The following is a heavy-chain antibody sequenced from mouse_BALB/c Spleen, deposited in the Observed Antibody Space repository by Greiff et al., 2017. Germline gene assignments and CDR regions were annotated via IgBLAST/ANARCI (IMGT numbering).Heavy chain of an antibody. CDR3: ARGYRYDNYYAMDY. V-gene: IGHV5-12-2*01. CDR1: GFTFSSYT. Sequence: EVKVVESGGGLVQPGGSLKLSCAASGFTFSSYTMSWVRQTPEKRLEWVAYISNGGGSTYYPDTVKGRFTISRDNAKNTLYLQMSSLKSEDTAMYYCARGYRYDNYYAMDYWGQGTSVTVSS. CDR2: ISNGGGST. D-gene: IGHD2-14*01. J-gene: IGHJ4*01.